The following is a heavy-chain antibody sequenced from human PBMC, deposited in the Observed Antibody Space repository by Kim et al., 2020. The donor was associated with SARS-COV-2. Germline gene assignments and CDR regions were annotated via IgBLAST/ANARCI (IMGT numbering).Heavy chain of an antibody. D-gene: IGHD3-16*01. Sequence: GGSLRLSCAASGFTFSTYGIHWVRQAPGKGLEWVSVMYSDGSTEYYADSVKGRFTVSRDNAKNTVFLQMNSLRPEDTAVYYCASRPPDYVIGTLDYWGQGTLVTVSS. J-gene: IGHJ4*02. CDR3: ASRPPDYVIGTLDY. V-gene: IGHV3-30*03. CDR1: GFTFSTYG. CDR2: MYSDGSTE.